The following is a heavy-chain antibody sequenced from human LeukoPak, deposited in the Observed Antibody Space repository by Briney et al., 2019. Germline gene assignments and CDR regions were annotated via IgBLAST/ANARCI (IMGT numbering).Heavy chain of an antibody. CDR1: GYTLSELS. CDR2: FDPEDGET. J-gene: IGHJ4*02. D-gene: IGHD5-18*01. CDR3: ATVGYGYGIPLHY. Sequence: ASVKVSCKVSGYTLSELSMHWARQAPGKGLEWMGGFDPEDGETIYAQKFQGRVTMTEDTSTDTAYMELSSLRSEDTAVYYCATVGYGYGIPLHYWGQGTLVTVSS. V-gene: IGHV1-24*01.